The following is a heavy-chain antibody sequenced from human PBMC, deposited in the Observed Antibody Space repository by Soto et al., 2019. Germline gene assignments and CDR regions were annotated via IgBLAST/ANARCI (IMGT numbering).Heavy chain of an antibody. V-gene: IGHV3-74*01. CDR1: GFTFSSYW. J-gene: IGHJ4*02. Sequence: GGSLRLSCAASGFTFSSYWMHWVRQAPGKGLVWVSRINSDGSSTSYADSVKGRFTISRDNAKNTLYLQMNSLRAEDTAVYYCARVGSSSSGVYLSECWGKETLVSVSS. CDR2: INSDGSST. CDR3: ARVGSSSSGVYLSEC. D-gene: IGHD6-6*01.